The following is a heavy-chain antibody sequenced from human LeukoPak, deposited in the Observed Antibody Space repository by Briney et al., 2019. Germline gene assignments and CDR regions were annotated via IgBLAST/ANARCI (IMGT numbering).Heavy chain of an antibody. CDR3: ARTGIAAGTTTYFDY. CDR2: INQDESTK. V-gene: IGHV3-7*01. D-gene: IGHD6-13*01. Sequence: GGSLRLSCAATGFSFSNSWMTWVRQAPGKGPEWLGNINQDESTKNYVDAVEGRFTISRDNAKNSLFLQMNSLRAEDTAVYYCARTGIAAGTTTYFDYWAQGTLVTVSS. J-gene: IGHJ4*02. CDR1: GFSFSNSW.